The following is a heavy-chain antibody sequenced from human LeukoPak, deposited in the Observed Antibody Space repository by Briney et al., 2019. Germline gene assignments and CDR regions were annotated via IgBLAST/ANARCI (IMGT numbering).Heavy chain of an antibody. V-gene: IGHV4-39*01. CDR3: GRYSTSSGWFDP. Sequence: SETLSLTCTVSGGSISSSSHHWGWIRQPPGKGLEWIGNIYYSGSTYYNPSLNSRATISVDTSKNQFPLKLSSVTAADTAVYYCGRYSTSSGWFDPWGQGTLVTVSS. D-gene: IGHD6-6*01. J-gene: IGHJ5*02. CDR2: IYYSGST. CDR1: GGSISSSSHH.